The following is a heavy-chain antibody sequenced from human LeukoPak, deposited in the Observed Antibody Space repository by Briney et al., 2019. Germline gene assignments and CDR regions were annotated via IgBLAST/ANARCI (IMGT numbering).Heavy chain of an antibody. CDR1: GFTLSSYG. CDR3: AKALLSYLDY. CDR2: ISDDGTSK. Sequence: GRSLRLSCAASGFTLSSYGIHWVRQAPGKGLDWVAIISDDGTSKHYADSVKCRFTVSRDNSKNTVYLQMNSLRTEDTAVYYCAKALLSYLDYWGQGTLVTVSS. V-gene: IGHV3-30*18. J-gene: IGHJ4*02.